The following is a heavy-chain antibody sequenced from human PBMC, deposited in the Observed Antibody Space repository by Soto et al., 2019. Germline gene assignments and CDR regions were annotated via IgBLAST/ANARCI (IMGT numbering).Heavy chain of an antibody. V-gene: IGHV3-30*18. CDR3: AKDVRAEAPVYTTTDY. D-gene: IGHD1-26*01. Sequence: QPGGSLRLSCAASGFTFSSYGMHWVRQAPGKGLEWVAVISYDGSNKYYADSVKGRFTISRDNSKNTLYLQMSSLRAEDTAVYYCAKDVRAEAPVYTTTDYWGQGTLVTVSS. J-gene: IGHJ4*02. CDR2: ISYDGSNK. CDR1: GFTFSSYG.